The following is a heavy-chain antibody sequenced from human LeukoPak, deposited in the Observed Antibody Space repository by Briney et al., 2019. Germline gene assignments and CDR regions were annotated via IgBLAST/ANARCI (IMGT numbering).Heavy chain of an antibody. J-gene: IGHJ5*02. V-gene: IGHV3-23*01. D-gene: IGHD3-16*01. CDR1: GFTFSSYA. CDR3: AKDMKSFTLNWFDP. Sequence: GGSLRLSCAASGFTFSSYAMSWVRQAPGKGLEWASAISGSGGSTYYADSVKGRFTISRDNSKNTLYLQMNSLRAEDTAVYYCAKDMKSFTLNWFDPWGQGTLVTVSS. CDR2: ISGSGGST.